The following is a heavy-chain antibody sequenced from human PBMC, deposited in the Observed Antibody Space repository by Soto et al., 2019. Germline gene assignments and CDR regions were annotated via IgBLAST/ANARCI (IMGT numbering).Heavy chain of an antibody. CDR2: ISSSSSTI. CDR1: GFTFSSYS. D-gene: IGHD6-19*01. Sequence: GGSLRLSCAASGFTFSSYSMNWVRQAPGKGLEWVSYISSSSSTIYYADSVKGRFTISRDNAKNSLYLQMNSLRDEDTAVYYCALRGSSGWIGVGGSPFDYWGQGTLVTVSS. V-gene: IGHV3-48*02. CDR3: ALRGSSGWIGVGGSPFDY. J-gene: IGHJ4*02.